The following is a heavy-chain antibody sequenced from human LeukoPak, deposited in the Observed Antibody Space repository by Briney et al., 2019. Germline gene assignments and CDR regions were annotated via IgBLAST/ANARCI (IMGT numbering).Heavy chain of an antibody. CDR2: INPNSGGT. CDR1: GYTFTGYY. D-gene: IGHD4-17*01. V-gene: IGHV1-2*02. Sequence: GASVKVSCKASGYTFTGYYVHWVRQAPGQGLEWMGWINPNSGGTNYAQKFQGRVTMTRDTSISTAYMELSRLRSDDTAVYYCARTSYYGDYVACPDYWGQGTLVTVSS. J-gene: IGHJ4*02. CDR3: ARTSYYGDYVACPDY.